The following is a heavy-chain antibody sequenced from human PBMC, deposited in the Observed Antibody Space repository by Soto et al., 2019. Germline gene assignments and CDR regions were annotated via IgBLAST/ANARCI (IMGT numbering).Heavy chain of an antibody. D-gene: IGHD3-22*01. CDR3: ARTYDGSGPNSGGYGFDI. V-gene: IGHV4-61*01. Sequence: SETLSLTYTISGCSVSSGSYYWSWIRQPPGKGLEWIGYIYYSGSTNYNPSLKSRVTISVDTSKNQFSLKLSSVTAADTAVYYCARTYDGSGPNSGGYGFDIWGQGTMVTVS. CDR1: GCSVSSGSYY. CDR2: IYYSGST. J-gene: IGHJ3*02.